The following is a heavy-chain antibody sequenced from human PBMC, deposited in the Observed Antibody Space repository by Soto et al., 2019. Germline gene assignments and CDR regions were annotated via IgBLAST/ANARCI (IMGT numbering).Heavy chain of an antibody. CDR2: ISYDGSNK. J-gene: IGHJ6*02. CDR1: GFTFSSYA. D-gene: IGHD3-9*01. Sequence: QVQLVESGGGVVQPGRSLRLSCAASGFTFSSYAMHWVRQAPGKGLEWVAVISYDGSNKYYADSVKGRFTISRDNSKNRLYLQMNSLRAEDTAVYYCARDHLGYYDILTGYRYYYGMDVWGQGTTVTVSS. CDR3: ARDHLGYYDILTGYRYYYGMDV. V-gene: IGHV3-30-3*01.